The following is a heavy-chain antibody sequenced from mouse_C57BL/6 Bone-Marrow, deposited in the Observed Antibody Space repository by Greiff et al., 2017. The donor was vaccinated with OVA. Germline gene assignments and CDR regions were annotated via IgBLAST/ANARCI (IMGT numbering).Heavy chain of an antibody. V-gene: IGHV1-55*01. Sequence: QVQLQHPGAELVKPGASVKMSCKASGYTFTSYWITWVKQRPGQGLEWIGDIYPGSGSTNYNEKFKSKATLTVDTSSSTAYMQLSSLTSEDSAVYYCARMRDYYGSSFDYWGQGTTLTVSS. CDR2: IYPGSGST. D-gene: IGHD1-1*01. CDR1: GYTFTSYW. J-gene: IGHJ2*01. CDR3: ARMRDYYGSSFDY.